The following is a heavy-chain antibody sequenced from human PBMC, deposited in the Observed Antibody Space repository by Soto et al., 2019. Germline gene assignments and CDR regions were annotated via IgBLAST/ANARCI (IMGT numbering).Heavy chain of an antibody. CDR2: IYYSGST. V-gene: IGHV4-31*03. J-gene: IGHJ4*02. Sequence: QVQLQESGPGLVKPSQTLSLTCTVSGGSISSGGYYWSWIRQHPGKGLEWIGYIYYSGSTYYNPSLKSRVTMSSDTSKTQFSLQLTSVTAAATAAYYCARPFGVAAAGPFDYWGQGTLVTVSS. D-gene: IGHD6-13*01. CDR3: ARPFGVAAAGPFDY. CDR1: GGSISSGGYY.